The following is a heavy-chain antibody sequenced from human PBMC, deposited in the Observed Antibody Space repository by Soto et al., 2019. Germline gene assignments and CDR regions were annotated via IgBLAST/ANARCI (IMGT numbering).Heavy chain of an antibody. J-gene: IGHJ4*01. Sequence: PGGSLRLSCAASGFTLSDPSMIWIRQAPGKGLEWVSYITNIGNTERYADSVRGRFAVSRDNAKKMLYLQMNSLRGDDTGVYYCVRRGADQSLHFWGQGTLVTVPS. CDR2: ITNIGNTE. D-gene: IGHD1-26*01. CDR1: GFTLSDPS. V-gene: IGHV3-11*01. CDR3: VRRGADQSLHF.